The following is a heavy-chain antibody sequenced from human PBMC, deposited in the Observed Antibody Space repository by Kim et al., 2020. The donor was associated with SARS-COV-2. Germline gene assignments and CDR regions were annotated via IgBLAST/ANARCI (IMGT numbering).Heavy chain of an antibody. D-gene: IGHD3-10*01. CDR3: ARDRYGSPHAFDI. V-gene: IGHV3-21*01. CDR1: GFTFSDYT. J-gene: IGHJ3*02. CDR2: ISSGGTYI. Sequence: GGSLRLSCAASGFTFSDYTMNWVRQAPGKGLEWVSSISSGGTYIYYADSLKGRFTISRDNAKNSLYLQMNSLRAEDTAGYYCARDRYGSPHAFDIWGQGT.